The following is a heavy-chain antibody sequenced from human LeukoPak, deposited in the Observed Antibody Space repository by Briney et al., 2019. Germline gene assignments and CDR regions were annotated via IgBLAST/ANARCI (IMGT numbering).Heavy chain of an antibody. CDR3: AKDSGYSSWYLYY. Sequence: GGPLRLSCAASGFTFSSYGMHWVRQAPGKGLEWVAVISYDGSNKYYADSVKGRFTISRDNSKNTLYLQMNSLRAEDTAVYYCAKDSGYSSWYLYYWGQGTLVTVSS. V-gene: IGHV3-30*18. CDR2: ISYDGSNK. D-gene: IGHD6-13*01. J-gene: IGHJ4*02. CDR1: GFTFSSYG.